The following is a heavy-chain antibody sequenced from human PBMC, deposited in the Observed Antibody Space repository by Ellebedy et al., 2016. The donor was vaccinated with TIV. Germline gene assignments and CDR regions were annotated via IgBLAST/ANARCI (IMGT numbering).Heavy chain of an antibody. V-gene: IGHV3-66*01. CDR3: AREGYSSGLDY. CDR2: IYSGGST. J-gene: IGHJ4*02. CDR1: GFTVSSNY. D-gene: IGHD6-19*01. Sequence: GESLKISCAASGFTVSSNYMSWVRQAPGKGLEWVSVIYSGGSTYYADSVKGRFTISRDNSKNTLYLQMNSLRAEDTAVYYCAREGYSSGLDYWGQGTLVTVSS.